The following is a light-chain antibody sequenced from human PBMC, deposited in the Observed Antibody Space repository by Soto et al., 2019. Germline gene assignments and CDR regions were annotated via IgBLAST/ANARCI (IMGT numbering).Light chain of an antibody. CDR1: SSDVGGYNY. V-gene: IGLV2-14*03. J-gene: IGLJ1*01. Sequence: QSALAQPASVSGSPGQSITISCTGTSSDVGGYNYVSWYQQHPGRAPKLLIYDVSNRPSGVSNRFSGSKSGNTASLTISGLQADDEAAYYCNSYRTSSTRYVFGSGTKVTVL. CDR3: NSYRTSSTRYV. CDR2: DVS.